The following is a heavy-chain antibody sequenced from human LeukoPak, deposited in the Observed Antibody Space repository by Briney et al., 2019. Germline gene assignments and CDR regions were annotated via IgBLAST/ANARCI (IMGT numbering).Heavy chain of an antibody. J-gene: IGHJ4*02. V-gene: IGHV1-69*05. CDR2: IIPIFGTA. Sequence: SVKVSCKASGGTFSSYAISWVRQAPGQGLEWMGRIIPIFGTANYAQKFQGRVTITTDESTSTAYMELSSLRSEDTAVYYCARDPIPPYCSGGSCYSMNYFDYWGQGALVTVSS. CDR1: GGTFSSYA. D-gene: IGHD2-15*01. CDR3: ARDPIPPYCSGGSCYSMNYFDY.